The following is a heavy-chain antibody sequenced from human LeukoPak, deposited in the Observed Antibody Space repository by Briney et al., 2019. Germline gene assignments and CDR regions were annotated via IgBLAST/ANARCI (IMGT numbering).Heavy chain of an antibody. D-gene: IGHD2-2*01. Sequence: GGPLRLSCAASGFTFDDYAMHWVRQAPGKGLEWVSLISWDGGSTYYADSVKGRFTISRDNSKNSLYLQMNSLRAEDTALYYCAKGTRCSSTSCYDLFAYYYMDVWGKGTTVTVSS. V-gene: IGHV3-43D*03. J-gene: IGHJ6*03. CDR1: GFTFDDYA. CDR3: AKGTRCSSTSCYDLFAYYYMDV. CDR2: ISWDGGST.